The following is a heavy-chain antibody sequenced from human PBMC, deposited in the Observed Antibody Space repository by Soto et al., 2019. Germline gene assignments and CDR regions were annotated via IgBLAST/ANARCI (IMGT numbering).Heavy chain of an antibody. CDR1: GFTFSSYS. J-gene: IGHJ4*02. V-gene: IGHV3-21*01. D-gene: IGHD6-6*01. CDR3: ARLGGQLVPGFDY. Sequence: EVQLVESGGGLVKPGGSLRLSCAASGFTFSSYSMNWVRQAPGKGLEWVSSISSSSSYIYYADSVKGRFTISRDNAKNSLSLQMTRLRAQETALYYCARLGGQLVPGFDYWGQGTLVTVSS. CDR2: ISSSSSYI.